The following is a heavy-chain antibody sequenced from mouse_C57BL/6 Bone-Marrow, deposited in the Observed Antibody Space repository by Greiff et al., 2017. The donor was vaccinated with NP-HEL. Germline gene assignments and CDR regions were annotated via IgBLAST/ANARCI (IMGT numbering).Heavy chain of an antibody. CDR2: ISDGGSYT. D-gene: IGHD1-1*01. Sequence: EVQGVESGGGLVKPGGSLKLSCAASGFTFSSYAMSWVRQTPEKRLEWVATISDGGSYTYYPDNVKGRFTISRDNAKNNLYLQMSHLKSEDTAMYYCARGLQRGRPWFAYWGQGTLVTVSA. CDR3: ARGLQRGRPWFAY. V-gene: IGHV5-4*01. CDR1: GFTFSSYA. J-gene: IGHJ3*01.